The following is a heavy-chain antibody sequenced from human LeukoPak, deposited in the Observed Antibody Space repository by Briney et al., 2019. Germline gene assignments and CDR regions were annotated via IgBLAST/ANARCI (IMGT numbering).Heavy chain of an antibody. CDR1: GLIFSRYP. J-gene: IGHJ6*04. Sequence: PGGSLRLSCAASGLIFSRYPMHWVRQAPGKGLEWLSLISYDETTKFYADSVKGRFTISRDNSKNTLYLQLTSLRPDDTAVYYCARGPKDTSGRTYDYYGLDVWGKGTTITVSS. CDR2: ISYDETTK. D-gene: IGHD6-19*01. CDR3: ARGPKDTSGRTYDYYGLDV. V-gene: IGHV3-30*04.